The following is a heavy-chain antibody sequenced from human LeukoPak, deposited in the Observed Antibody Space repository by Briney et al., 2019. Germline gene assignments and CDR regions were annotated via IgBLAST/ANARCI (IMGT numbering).Heavy chain of an antibody. Sequence: SETLSLTCTVSGGSISSYYWSWIRQSPGKGLEWIGYIYYSGSTNYNPSLKSRVTISVDTSKNQFSLKLSSVTPADTAVYHCAREAYYDSSGYYFFDYWGQGTLVTVSS. V-gene: IGHV4-59*01. CDR2: IYYSGST. CDR1: GGSISSYY. D-gene: IGHD3-22*01. J-gene: IGHJ4*02. CDR3: AREAYYDSSGYYFFDY.